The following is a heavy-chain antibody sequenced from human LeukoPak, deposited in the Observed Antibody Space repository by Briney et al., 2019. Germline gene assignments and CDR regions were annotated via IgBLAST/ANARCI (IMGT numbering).Heavy chain of an antibody. V-gene: IGHV3-48*01. J-gene: IGHJ4*02. Sequence: GGSLRLSCAASGFTFSSYSMNWVRQAPGKGLEWVSYISSSSSTIYYADSVKGRFTISRDNAKNSLYLQMNSLRAEDTAVYYCARDPRQWLAPFDYRGQGTLVTVSS. CDR2: ISSSSSTI. CDR1: GFTFSSYS. CDR3: ARDPRQWLAPFDY. D-gene: IGHD6-19*01.